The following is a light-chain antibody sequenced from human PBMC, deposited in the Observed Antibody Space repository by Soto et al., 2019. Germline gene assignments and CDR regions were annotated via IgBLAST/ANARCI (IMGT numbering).Light chain of an antibody. V-gene: IGLV1-47*02. CDR3: GAWNYSLSRGV. CDR1: SFNIGFNY. J-gene: IGLJ1*01. CDR2: SND. Sequence: QSVLTQPPSASGTPGQTVTISCSGSSFNIGFNYVYWYQQLPGMAPKLLIHSNDERPSGVPDRLSGSKSGTSASLAISGLRSEDDAEDYCGAWNYSLSRGVVGSGKKVT.